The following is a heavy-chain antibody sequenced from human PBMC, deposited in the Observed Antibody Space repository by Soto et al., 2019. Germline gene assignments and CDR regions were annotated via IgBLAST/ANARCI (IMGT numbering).Heavy chain of an antibody. V-gene: IGHV4-59*01. J-gene: IGHJ6*03. CDR1: GGSISSYY. CDR3: ARVLSSSWYEGYYMDV. CDR2: IYYSGST. D-gene: IGHD6-13*01. Sequence: QVQLQESGPGLVKPSETLSLTCTVSGGSISSYYWSWIRQPPGKGLEWIGYIYYSGSTNYNPSLKTRVTISVVTSKNQFSLKLSSVTAADTAVYYCARVLSSSWYEGYYMDVWGKGTTVTVAS.